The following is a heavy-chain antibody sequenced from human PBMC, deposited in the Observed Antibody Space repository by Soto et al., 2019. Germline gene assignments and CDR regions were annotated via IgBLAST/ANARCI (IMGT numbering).Heavy chain of an antibody. CDR2: VDPYDSSV. CDR1: GYNSVNSW. D-gene: IGHD3-10*01. CDR3: ARHPNYFGSWSNCFEP. V-gene: IGHV5-10-1*01. J-gene: IGHJ5*02. Sequence: GESLKISCKVSGYNSVNSWISWVRQMPGKGLEWMGRVDPYDSSVNNNPSFQGHVTLSVDKSITTAYLQWASLKPSDTAIYYCARHPNYFGSWSNCFEPWGQGTLVTVSS.